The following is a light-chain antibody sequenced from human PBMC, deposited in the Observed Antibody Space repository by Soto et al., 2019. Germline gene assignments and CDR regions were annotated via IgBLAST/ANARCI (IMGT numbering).Light chain of an antibody. V-gene: IGKV3-11*01. CDR2: DAS. CDR3: QQYATSPWT. J-gene: IGKJ1*01. Sequence: EIVLTQSPPTLSLSPGERATLSCRASMNVNTYLAWYQHKPGQAPRLLIYDASNRASGIPARFSGSGSGTDFTLTISTLEPEDFALYYCQQYATSPWTFGQGTKVDIK. CDR1: MNVNTY.